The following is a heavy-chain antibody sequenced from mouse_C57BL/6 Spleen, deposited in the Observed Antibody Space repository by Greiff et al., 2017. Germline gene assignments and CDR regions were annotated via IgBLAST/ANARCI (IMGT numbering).Heavy chain of an antibody. D-gene: IGHD1-1*01. V-gene: IGHV1-31*01. Sequence: VQLKQSGPELVKPGASVKISCKASGYSFTGYYMHWVKQSHGNILDWIGYIYPYNGVSSYNQKFKGKATLTVDKSSSTAYMELRSLTSEDSAVYYCARNPDYYGSRGYAMDYWGQGTSVTVSS. J-gene: IGHJ4*01. CDR1: GYSFTGYY. CDR3: ARNPDYYGSRGYAMDY. CDR2: IYPYNGVS.